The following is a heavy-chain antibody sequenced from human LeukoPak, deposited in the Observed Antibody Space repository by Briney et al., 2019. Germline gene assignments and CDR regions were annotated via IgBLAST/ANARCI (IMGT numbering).Heavy chain of an antibody. D-gene: IGHD3-16*01. CDR2: ISSSSSYI. J-gene: IGHJ4*02. Sequence: PGGSLRLSCAASGFTFSSYSMNWVRQAPGKGLEWVSSISSSSSYIYYADSVKGRFTISRDNAKNSLYLQMNSLRAEDTAVYYCARYAWGTAADPYWGQGTLVTVSS. V-gene: IGHV3-21*04. CDR3: ARYAWGTAADPY. CDR1: GFTFSSYS.